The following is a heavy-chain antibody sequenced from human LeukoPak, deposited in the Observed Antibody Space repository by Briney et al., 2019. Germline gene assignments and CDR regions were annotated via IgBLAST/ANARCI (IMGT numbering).Heavy chain of an antibody. CDR2: ISGSGGST. Sequence: PGGSLRLSCAASGFTFSSYAMSWARQAPGKGLEWVSGISGSGGSTYYADSVKGRFTSSRDNSKKTLYLQTNSLRAEVTAVYYCAKDSKIVGPTFRSYHYMDVWGKGTTVTVSS. D-gene: IGHD1-26*01. CDR3: AKDSKIVGPTFRSYHYMDV. J-gene: IGHJ6*03. CDR1: GFTFSSYA. V-gene: IGHV3-23*01.